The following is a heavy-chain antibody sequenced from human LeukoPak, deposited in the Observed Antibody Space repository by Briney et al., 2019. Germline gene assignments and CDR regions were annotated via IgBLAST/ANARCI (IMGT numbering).Heavy chain of an antibody. J-gene: IGHJ3*02. V-gene: IGHV1-2*02. Sequence: ASVKVSCKASGYTFTGYYMHWVRQAPGQGLEWMGWINPNSGGTNYAQKFQGRVTMTRDTSISTAYMGLSRLRSDDTAVYYCAREEYCNSTTCYKAFDIWGQGTMVTVSS. D-gene: IGHD2/OR15-2a*01. CDR3: AREEYCNSTTCYKAFDI. CDR2: INPNSGGT. CDR1: GYTFTGYY.